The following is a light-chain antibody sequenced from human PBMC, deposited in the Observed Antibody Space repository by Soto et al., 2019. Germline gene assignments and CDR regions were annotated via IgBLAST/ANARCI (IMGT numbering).Light chain of an antibody. V-gene: IGKV3-20*01. Sequence: EFVLTQSPGTLSLSPGERATLSCRASQSVSSSYLAWYQQKPGQAPRILIYGASTRATGIPDRFSRSGSETDFTRTISRLEPEDCALYYCQQYGSSPALTVGGGTKVEIK. J-gene: IGKJ4*01. CDR2: GAS. CDR1: QSVSSSY. CDR3: QQYGSSPALT.